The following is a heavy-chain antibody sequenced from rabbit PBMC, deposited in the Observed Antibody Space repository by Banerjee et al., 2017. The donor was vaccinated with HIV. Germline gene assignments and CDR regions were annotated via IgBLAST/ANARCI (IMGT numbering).Heavy chain of an antibody. Sequence: QEQLVESGGGLVQPEGSLTLTCTASGFSFSSSQYMCWVRQAPGKGLEWIACIYAGSSGTTYYASWAKGRFTISKTSSTTVTLQMTSLTAADTATYFCARAGYPGNGYPGSLNLWGPGTLVTVS. CDR1: GFSFSSSQY. D-gene: IGHD7-1*01. CDR3: ARAGYPGNGYPGSLNL. V-gene: IGHV1S45*01. J-gene: IGHJ4*01. CDR2: IYAGSSGTT.